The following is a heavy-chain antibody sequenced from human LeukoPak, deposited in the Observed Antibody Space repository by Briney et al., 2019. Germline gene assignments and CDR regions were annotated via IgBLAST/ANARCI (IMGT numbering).Heavy chain of an antibody. CDR2: IRAYNGNT. Sequence: ASVTDSCKASGYTFTSYGLSWVRQAPGQGLEWMGWIRAYNGNTNYAQKLQGRGTMTTETSTSTAYMELRSLRSYDTAVYYCARDSPKSKWLVVSAFDIWGQGTMVTVSS. CDR1: GYTFTSYG. D-gene: IGHD6-19*01. CDR3: ARDSPKSKWLVVSAFDI. J-gene: IGHJ3*02. V-gene: IGHV1-18*04.